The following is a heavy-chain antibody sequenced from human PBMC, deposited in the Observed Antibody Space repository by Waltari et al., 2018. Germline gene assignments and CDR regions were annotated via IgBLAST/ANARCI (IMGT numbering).Heavy chain of an antibody. D-gene: IGHD3-16*01. Sequence: QVQLQESGPGLVKPSETLSLTCTVSGGSISSYYWSWIRQPPGKGLEWIGYIYYSGSTNYNPSLKSRVTISVDTSKNQFSLKLSSVTAADTAVYYCASLGEYFDYWGQGTLVTVSS. CDR1: GGSISSYY. CDR2: IYYSGST. J-gene: IGHJ4*02. CDR3: ASLGEYFDY. V-gene: IGHV4-59*01.